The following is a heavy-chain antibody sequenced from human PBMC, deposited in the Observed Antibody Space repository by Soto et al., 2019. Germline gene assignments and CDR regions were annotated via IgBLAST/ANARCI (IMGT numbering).Heavy chain of an antibody. CDR3: AAETTWNFHFHY. V-gene: IGHV3-33*01. CDR2: IWYDGSNR. D-gene: IGHD1-7*01. J-gene: IGHJ4*02. CDR1: GFTISTHG. Sequence: QVQLVESGGGVVQPGTSLRLSCAASGFTISTHGMHWVRQAPGKGLEWVANIWYDGSNRFYADSVKGRFTISKDNSKNTLYLQMSSLRAEDTAVYYWAAETTWNFHFHYWGQGTQVTVSS.